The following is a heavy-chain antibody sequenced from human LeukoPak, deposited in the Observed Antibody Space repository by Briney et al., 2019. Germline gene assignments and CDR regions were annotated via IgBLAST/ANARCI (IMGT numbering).Heavy chain of an antibody. CDR2: IRSTANGYAT. D-gene: IGHD3-10*01. J-gene: IGHJ4*02. CDR1: GFTFSGSA. Sequence: GGSLRLSCAASGFTFSGSALHWVRQASGKGLEWVGRIRSTANGYATAYAASVRGRFTISRDDSKNTAYLQMDSLKTEDTAVYYCTGNYYGSGSYADFDYWGQGTLVTVSS. V-gene: IGHV3-73*01. CDR3: TGNYYGSGSYADFDY.